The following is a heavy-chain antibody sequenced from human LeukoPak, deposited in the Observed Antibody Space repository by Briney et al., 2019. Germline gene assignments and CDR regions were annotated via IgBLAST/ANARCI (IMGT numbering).Heavy chain of an antibody. J-gene: IGHJ4*02. CDR1: GGSFSGYY. D-gene: IGHD6-13*01. Sequence: SSETLSLTCAVYGGSFSGYYWSWIRQPPGKGLEWIGEINHSGSTNYNPSLKSRVTIPVDTSKNQFSLKLSSVTAADTAVYYCARGRYSSSWYSYWGQGTLVTVSS. V-gene: IGHV4-34*01. CDR3: ARGRYSSSWYSY. CDR2: INHSGST.